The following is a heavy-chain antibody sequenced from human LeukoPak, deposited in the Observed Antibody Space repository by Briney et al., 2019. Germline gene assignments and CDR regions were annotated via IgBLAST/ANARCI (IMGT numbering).Heavy chain of an antibody. CDR3: VRGPYGASISKWFDP. Sequence: PSETLSLTCTVSGDSIGSYYWSWIRQPAGKGLEWIGRINTSGTTDYNPSLRSRVTMSVDTSKNQFSLQLKSMTTADTAVYYCVRGPYGASISKWFDPWGQGTQVIVSP. D-gene: IGHD4/OR15-4a*01. CDR1: GDSIGSYY. J-gene: IGHJ5*02. V-gene: IGHV4-4*07. CDR2: INTSGTT.